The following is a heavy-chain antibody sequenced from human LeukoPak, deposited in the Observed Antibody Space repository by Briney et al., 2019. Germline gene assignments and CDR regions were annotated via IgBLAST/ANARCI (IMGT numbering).Heavy chain of an antibody. CDR1: GYSISSGYY. D-gene: IGHD6-19*01. CDR2: NYHSGST. CDR3: TRKGVAVASFDY. V-gene: IGHV4-38-2*01. Sequence: SEALSVTRVVSGYSISSGYYWGWIRQPPGKGLGWIGSNYHSGSTYYNPSLKSPVTISVDTTKKQLSLKLSSGTAAGTAVYYCTRKGVAVASFDYWGQGTLVTVSS. J-gene: IGHJ4*02.